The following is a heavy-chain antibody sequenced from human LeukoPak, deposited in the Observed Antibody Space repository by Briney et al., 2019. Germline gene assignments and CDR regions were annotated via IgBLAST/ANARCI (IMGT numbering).Heavy chain of an antibody. CDR1: GYTFTSYY. V-gene: IGHV1-46*01. Sequence: ASVKVSCKASGYTFTSYYMHWVRQAPGQGLEWMGIINPSGGSTSYAQKFQGRVTMTRDMSTSTVYMELSSLRSEDTAVYYCAGIAVAGHTDYWGQGTLVTVSS. J-gene: IGHJ4*02. CDR3: AGIAVAGHTDY. D-gene: IGHD6-19*01. CDR2: INPSGGST.